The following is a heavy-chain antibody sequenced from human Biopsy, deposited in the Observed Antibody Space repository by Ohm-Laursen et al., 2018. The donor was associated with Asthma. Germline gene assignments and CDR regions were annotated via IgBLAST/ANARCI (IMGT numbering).Heavy chain of an antibody. CDR2: IYYSGTT. D-gene: IGHD6-13*01. CDR1: SGSGGYMRSGNYY. V-gene: IGHV4-39*01. Sequence: GTLSLTCSLSSGSGGYMRSGNYYWGWIRQPPGKGLEWIGSIYYSGTTYYNPSLESRVTVSAGTSKNQFSLKLPSVTAADTAVYYCVRGSSSWHHGPFHYYYGLDVWGQGTTATVSS. J-gene: IGHJ6*02. CDR3: VRGSSSWHHGPFHYYYGLDV.